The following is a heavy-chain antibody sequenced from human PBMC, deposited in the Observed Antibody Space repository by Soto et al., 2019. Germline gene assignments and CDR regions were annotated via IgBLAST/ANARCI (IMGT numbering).Heavy chain of an antibody. D-gene: IGHD2-2*01. CDR3: ARLVVVAPVANV. CDR1: GGSINYNSYH. V-gene: IGHV4-39*02. J-gene: IGHJ4*02. Sequence: SETLSLTCSVSGGSINYNSYHWGWIRQPPGQGLEWIGSIFYTGTTFYNPSLESRVTMSVDTSKNSFSLHLTSVTAADTAVYFCARLVVVAPVANVWGQGTLVPVS. CDR2: IFYTGTT.